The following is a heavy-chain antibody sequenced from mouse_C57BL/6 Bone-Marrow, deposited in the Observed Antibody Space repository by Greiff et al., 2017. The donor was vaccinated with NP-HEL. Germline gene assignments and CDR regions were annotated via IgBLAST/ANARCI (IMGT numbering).Heavy chain of an antibody. V-gene: IGHV1-50*01. CDR1: GYTFTSYW. D-gene: IGHD2-3*01. CDR3: ARRWFHYAMDY. Sequence: VKPGASVKLSCKASGYTFTSYWMQWVKQRPGQGLEWIGEIDPSDSYTNYNQKFKGKATLTVDTSSSTAYMQLSSLTSEDSAVYYCARRWFHYAMDYWGQGTSVTVSS. J-gene: IGHJ4*01. CDR2: IDPSDSYT.